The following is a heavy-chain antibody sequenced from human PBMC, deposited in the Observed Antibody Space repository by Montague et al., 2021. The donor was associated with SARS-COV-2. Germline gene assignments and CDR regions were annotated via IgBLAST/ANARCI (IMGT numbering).Heavy chain of an antibody. CDR2: INHSGST. V-gene: IGHV4-34*01. J-gene: IGHJ4*02. CDR3: ARGARQGYGFRLGSFDS. CDR1: GGSFSGYY. D-gene: IGHD3-10*01. Sequence: SETLSLTCTVYGGSFSGYYWNWIRQPPGKELEWIGEINHSGSTNYNPSLKSRVTMSVDTSKNQFSLKLSSVTAADTAVYYCARGARQGYGFRLGSFDSWGQGTLVTVSS.